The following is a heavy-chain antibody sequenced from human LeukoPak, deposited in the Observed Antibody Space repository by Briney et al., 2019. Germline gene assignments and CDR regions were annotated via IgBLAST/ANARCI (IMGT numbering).Heavy chain of an antibody. CDR1: GFTFSSYA. V-gene: IGHV3-23*01. D-gene: IGHD3-22*01. J-gene: IGHJ3*02. CDR3: AKVEESSGWRKYYYDSSGYPNDAFDI. Sequence: GGSLRLSCAASGFTFSSYAMSWVRQAPGKGLECVSAISGSGGSTYYADSVKGRFTISRDNSKNTLYLQMNSLRAEDTAVYYCAKVEESSGWRKYYYDSSGYPNDAFDIWGQGTMVTVSS. CDR2: ISGSGGST.